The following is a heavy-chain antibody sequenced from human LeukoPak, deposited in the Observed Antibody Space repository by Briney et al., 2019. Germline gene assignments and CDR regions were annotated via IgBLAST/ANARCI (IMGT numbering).Heavy chain of an antibody. V-gene: IGHV1-46*03. CDR1: GYTFTSDY. CDR2: INPSGGST. J-gene: IGHJ3*02. CDR3: ARVVTDSGGRLDI. Sequence: PGALVKVSCKASGYTFTSDYMHWVRQAPGQGLEWMGIINPSGGSTSYAQKFQGRVTMTRDTSTSTVYMELSSLRSEDTAVYYCARVVTDSGGRLDIWGQGTMVTVSS. D-gene: IGHD4-23*01.